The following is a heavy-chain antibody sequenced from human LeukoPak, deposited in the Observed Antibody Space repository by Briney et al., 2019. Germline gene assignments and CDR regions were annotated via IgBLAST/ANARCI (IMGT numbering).Heavy chain of an antibody. D-gene: IGHD3-16*01. CDR2: ISTSGST. J-gene: IGHJ6*03. V-gene: IGHV4-4*09. CDR3: ATKQVWGGGYFFYYMDV. Sequence: SETLSLTCAVSGGSISNWYWSWIRQPPGKGLEWIGSISTSGSTNYDPSLKSRVIISVDTSKKQFSLKLSSVTAADPAVYFFATKQVWGGGYFFYYMDVWGKGTTVTVSS. CDR1: GGSISNWY.